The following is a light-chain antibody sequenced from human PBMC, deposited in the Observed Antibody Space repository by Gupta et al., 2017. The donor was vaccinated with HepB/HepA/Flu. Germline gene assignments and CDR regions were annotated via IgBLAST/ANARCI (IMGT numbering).Light chain of an antibody. CDR1: SSDVGGYKY. CDR3: CSYAGSYILM. V-gene: IGLV2-11*01. Sequence: QYALTQPRSVSGSPGQSVTISCTGTSSDVGGYKYVSWYQHHPGKAPKVMIYDVSKRPSGVPDRFSGSKSGNTASLTISGLQADDEADYFCCSYAGSYILMFGGGTKLTVL. J-gene: IGLJ3*02. CDR2: DVS.